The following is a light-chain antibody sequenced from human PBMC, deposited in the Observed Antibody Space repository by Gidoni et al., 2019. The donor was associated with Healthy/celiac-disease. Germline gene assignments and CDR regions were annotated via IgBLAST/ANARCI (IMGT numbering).Light chain of an antibody. CDR3: SSYPRSSSPV. CDR1: SSDVGGYNY. V-gene: IGLV2-14*01. J-gene: IGLJ3*02. CDR2: DVS. Sequence: QSALTQPDSVSGSPGQSITISCTGTSSDVGGYNYVSWYQQHPGKAPKLMIYDVSKRPSGVSNRFSGSKSGNTASLTISGLQAEDDAAYYRSSYPRSSSPVFGGGTKLTVL.